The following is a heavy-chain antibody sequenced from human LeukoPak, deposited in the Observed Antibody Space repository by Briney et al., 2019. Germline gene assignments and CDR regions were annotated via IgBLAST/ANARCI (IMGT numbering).Heavy chain of an antibody. CDR2: ISSISSSST. CDR1: GFTFSSYS. J-gene: IGHJ4*02. CDR3: ARDRDDYVWGSYRHQRDFDY. D-gene: IGHD3-16*02. V-gene: IGHV3-48*01. Sequence: PGGSLRLSCAASGFTFSSYSMNWVRQAPGKGLEWVSYISSISSSSTYYADSVKGRFTISRDNAKNSLYLQMNSLRAEDTAVYYCARDRDDYVWGSYRHQRDFDYWGQGTLVTVSS.